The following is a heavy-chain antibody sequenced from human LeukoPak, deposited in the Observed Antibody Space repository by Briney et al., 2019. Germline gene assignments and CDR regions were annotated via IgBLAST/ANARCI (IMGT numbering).Heavy chain of an antibody. CDR2: IIPIFGTA. Sequence: SVKVSCKASGYTFTTSDINWVRQATGQGLEWMGGIIPIFGTANYAQKFQGRVTITTDESTSTAYMELSSLRSEDTAVYYCARIIAAAGLRYFDYWGQGTLVTVSS. J-gene: IGHJ4*02. V-gene: IGHV1-69*05. D-gene: IGHD6-13*01. CDR3: ARIIAAAGLRYFDY. CDR1: GYTFTTSD.